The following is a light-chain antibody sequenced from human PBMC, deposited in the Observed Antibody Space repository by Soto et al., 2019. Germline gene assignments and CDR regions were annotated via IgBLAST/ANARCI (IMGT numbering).Light chain of an antibody. Sequence: EIVMTQSPATLSVSPGEGATLSCRPSESVDKDLAWYRQKPGQAPSLIVYDASTRATGVPARFSGSGSGTDFALTINRLEPEDFAVYYCQQYGSSPWTFGQGTKVDIK. CDR1: ESVDKD. J-gene: IGKJ1*01. V-gene: IGKV3-15*01. CDR2: DAS. CDR3: QQYGSSPWT.